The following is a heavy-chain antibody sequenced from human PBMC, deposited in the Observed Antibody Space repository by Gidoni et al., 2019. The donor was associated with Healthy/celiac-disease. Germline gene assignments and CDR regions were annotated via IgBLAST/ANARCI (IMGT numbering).Heavy chain of an antibody. CDR1: GFTFSSYG. D-gene: IGHD6-19*01. CDR2: IWYDGSNK. CDR3: ARGGSSGAVFDY. V-gene: IGHV3-33*01. Sequence: QVQLVESGGGVVQPGRSLRLSCAASGFTFSSYGMHWVRQAPGKGLEWVAVIWYDGSNKYYADSVKGRFTISRDNSKNTLYLQMNSLRAEDTAVYYCARGGSSGAVFDYWGQGTLVTVSS. J-gene: IGHJ4*02.